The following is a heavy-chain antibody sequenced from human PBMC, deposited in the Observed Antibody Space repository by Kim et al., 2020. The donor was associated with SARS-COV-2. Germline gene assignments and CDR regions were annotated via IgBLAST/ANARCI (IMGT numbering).Heavy chain of an antibody. CDR2: ISSSSSTI. J-gene: IGHJ3*02. V-gene: IGHV3-48*02. D-gene: IGHD3-10*01. Sequence: GGSLRLSCAASGFTFSSYSMNWVRQAPGKGLEWVSYISSSSSTIYYADSVKGRFTISRDNAKNSLYLQMNSLRDEDTAVYYCARAAGLLWFGEWIDAFDIWGQGTMVTVSS. CDR3: ARAAGLLWFGEWIDAFDI. CDR1: GFTFSSYS.